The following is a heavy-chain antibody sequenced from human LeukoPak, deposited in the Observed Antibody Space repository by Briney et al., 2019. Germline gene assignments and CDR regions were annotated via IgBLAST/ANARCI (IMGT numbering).Heavy chain of an antibody. CDR1: GYXFTTYY. CDR3: ASGYKTVSVFDH. Sequence: GASVNVSCKASGYXFTTYYMHWVRQAPGQGLVWMGLINPSGGGTRYAQKFQGRVTMTRDTSTSTVYMELSSLRSEDTAVYYCASGYKTVSVFDHWGQGTLVTVSS. CDR2: INPSGGGT. J-gene: IGHJ4*02. V-gene: IGHV1-46*01. D-gene: IGHD5-24*01.